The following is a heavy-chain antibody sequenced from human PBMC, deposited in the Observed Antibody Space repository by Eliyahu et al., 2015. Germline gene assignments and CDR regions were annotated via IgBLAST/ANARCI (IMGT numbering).Heavy chain of an antibody. V-gene: IGHV2-5*02. Sequence: QIILKESGPTLVKPTQTLTLTCTLSGFSLTSSGGGVGWLRQPPGKALECLALIYWDDDKRYSPSLKSRLTITKDTSKNQVVLTVTNMDPVDTATYYCAHTLDSRGSLYYYGMDVWGQGTTVTVSS. CDR3: AHTLDSRGSLYYYGMDV. D-gene: IGHD1-26*01. CDR2: IYWDDDK. J-gene: IGHJ6*02. CDR1: GFSLTSSGGG.